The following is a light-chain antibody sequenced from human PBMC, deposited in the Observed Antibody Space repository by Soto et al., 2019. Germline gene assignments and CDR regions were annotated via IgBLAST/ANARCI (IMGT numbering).Light chain of an antibody. J-gene: IGLJ2*01. V-gene: IGLV1-44*01. CDR1: SSNMGTNT. CDR2: RNN. Sequence: QTVVTQPPSASGTPGQRVTVSCSGSSSNMGTNTVSWYQQLPGTAPKLLMSRNNQRPSGVPDRFSGSKSGTSASLAISGLQSEDEADYYCAAWDDSLNGPVFGGGTKVTVL. CDR3: AAWDDSLNGPV.